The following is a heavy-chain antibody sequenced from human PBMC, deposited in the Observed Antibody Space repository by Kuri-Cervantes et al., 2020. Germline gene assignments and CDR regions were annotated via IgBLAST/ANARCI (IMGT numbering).Heavy chain of an antibody. CDR3: ARGPNLFRITIFGVPPPHFDY. Sequence: GGSLRLSCAASGFTFSSYGMHWVRQAPGKGLEWVANIKQDGSEKYYVDSVKGRFTISRDNAKNSLYLQMNSLRAEDTAVYYCARGPNLFRITIFGVPPPHFDYWGQGTLVTVSS. D-gene: IGHD3-3*01. J-gene: IGHJ4*02. CDR1: GFTFSSYG. CDR2: IKQDGSEK. V-gene: IGHV3-7*01.